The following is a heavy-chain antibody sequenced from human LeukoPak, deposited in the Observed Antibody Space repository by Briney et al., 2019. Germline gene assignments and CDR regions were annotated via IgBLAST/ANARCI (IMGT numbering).Heavy chain of an antibody. CDR2: ISYDGSNK. CDR3: AAARIMITFGGAKSDY. Sequence: PGGSLRLSCAASGFTFSSYAMHWVRQAPGKGLEWVAVISYDGSNKYYADSVKGRFTISRDNSKNTLYLQMNSLRAEDTAVYYCAAARIMITFGGAKSDYWGQGTLVTVSS. V-gene: IGHV3-30*04. CDR1: GFTFSSYA. J-gene: IGHJ4*02. D-gene: IGHD3-16*01.